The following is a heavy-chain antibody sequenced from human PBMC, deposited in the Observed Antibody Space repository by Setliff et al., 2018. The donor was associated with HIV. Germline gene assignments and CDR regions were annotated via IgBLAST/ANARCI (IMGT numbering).Heavy chain of an antibody. CDR1: GYTFTSYG. Sequence: ASVKVSCKASGYTFTSYGISWVRQAPGQGLEWMGWISAYNGNTNYAQKLQGRVTMTTDTSTRTAYMELRSLRSDDTAVYYCARAATPNWGYHYYYYMDVCGTGTTVT. CDR3: ARAATPNWGYHYYYYMDV. J-gene: IGHJ6*03. V-gene: IGHV1-18*01. CDR2: ISAYNGNT. D-gene: IGHD7-27*01.